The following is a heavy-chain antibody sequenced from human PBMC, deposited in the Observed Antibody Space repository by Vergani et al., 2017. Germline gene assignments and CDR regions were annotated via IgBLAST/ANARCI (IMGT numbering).Heavy chain of an antibody. V-gene: IGHV4-61*02. CDR3: ARRSGGYCGGKVHPLRTAFEV. CDR1: GGSISAGSYF. CDR2: ISASGNA. D-gene: IGHD6-19*01. Sequence: QVQLQASGPGRVKPSQTLSLTCTMSGGSISAGSYFWSWIRQPAGKGLEWLGHISASGNASHSPSLKTRVSMSVDTSKNQFSLTVTSVTAADTAIYFCARRSGGYCGGKVHPLRTAFEVWGHGTVVTVSS. J-gene: IGHJ3*01.